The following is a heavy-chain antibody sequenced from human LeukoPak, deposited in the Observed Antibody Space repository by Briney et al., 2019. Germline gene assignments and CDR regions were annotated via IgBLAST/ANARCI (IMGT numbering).Heavy chain of an antibody. Sequence: SETLSLTCTVSGGSISSYYWSWIRQPPGKGLEWIGYIYYSGSTNYNPSLKSRVTISVDTSKNQFSLKLSSVTSAHTAVYYCARQYDFWSGLFDYWGQGTLVTVSS. J-gene: IGHJ4*02. D-gene: IGHD3-3*01. V-gene: IGHV4-59*08. CDR1: GGSISSYY. CDR3: ARQYDFWSGLFDY. CDR2: IYYSGST.